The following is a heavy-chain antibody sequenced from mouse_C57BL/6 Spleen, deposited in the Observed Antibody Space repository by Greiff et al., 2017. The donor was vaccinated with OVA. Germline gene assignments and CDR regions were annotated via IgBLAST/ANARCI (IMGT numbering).Heavy chain of an antibody. CDR3: ARGAGTTVVPYYFDY. J-gene: IGHJ2*01. V-gene: IGHV5-4*03. Sequence: EVKLVESGGGLVKPGGSLKLSCAASGFTFSSYAMSWVRQTPEKRLEWVATISDGGSYTYYPDNVKGRFTISRDNAKNNLYLQMSHLKSEDTAMYYCARGAGTTVVPYYFDYWGQGTTLTVSS. CDR1: GFTFSSYA. D-gene: IGHD1-1*01. CDR2: ISDGGSYT.